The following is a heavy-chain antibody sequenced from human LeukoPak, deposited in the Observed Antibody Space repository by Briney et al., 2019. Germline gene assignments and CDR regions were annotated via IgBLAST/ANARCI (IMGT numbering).Heavy chain of an antibody. CDR2: IYADFDTT. CDR3: ARALNRHIGAFEY. Sequence: GGSLRLSCAVSGFTVSGDYMSWVRQAPGKGLEWVSVIYADFDTTDYADSVKGRFAISRDNSKNTLYLHMNSLRVEDTATYFCARALNRHIGAFEYWGQGALVTVSS. V-gene: IGHV3-53*01. D-gene: IGHD4/OR15-4a*01. CDR1: GFTVSGDY. J-gene: IGHJ4*02.